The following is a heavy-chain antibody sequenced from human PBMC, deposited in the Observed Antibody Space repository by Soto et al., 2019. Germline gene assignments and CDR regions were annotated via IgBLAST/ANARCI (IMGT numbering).Heavy chain of an antibody. V-gene: IGHV1-3*01. CDR1: GYTFSSYA. CDR2: SNAGYGNT. Sequence: SVKVSCKASGYTFSSYAMHWAPQAPGQRLEWMGWSNAGYGNTKSSQKFQDRVTISRDTSASTAYMELTSLRSEDTAVYYCARDTGDGTFDFWGQGTLVTVSS. D-gene: IGHD7-27*01. J-gene: IGHJ4*02. CDR3: ARDTGDGTFDF.